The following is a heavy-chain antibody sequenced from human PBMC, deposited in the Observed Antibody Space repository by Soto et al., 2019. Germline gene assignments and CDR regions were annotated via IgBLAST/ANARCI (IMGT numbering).Heavy chain of an antibody. V-gene: IGHV3-48*01. J-gene: IGHJ4*02. CDR3: AKDGGYSYGPYDY. CDR1: GFTFGSYS. Sequence: EVQLVESGGGLVQPGGSLRLSCAASGFTFGSYSMNWVRQAPGKGLEWVSYISSSSSTIYYADSVEGRFTISRDNAKNTLDLKMNSLRAEDTALYYCAKDGGYSYGPYDYWGQGTLVTVSS. CDR2: ISSSSSTI. D-gene: IGHD5-18*01.